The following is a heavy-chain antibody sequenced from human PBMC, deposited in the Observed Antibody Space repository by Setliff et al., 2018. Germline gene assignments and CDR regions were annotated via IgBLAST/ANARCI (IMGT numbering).Heavy chain of an antibody. D-gene: IGHD6-19*01. CDR3: AGGRGWRFDD. CDR2: IRYDGNNK. CDR1: GFTFSSYG. V-gene: IGHV3-30*02. Sequence: GGSLRLSCATSGFTFSSYGMHWVRQAPGKGLEWVAFIRYDGNNKYYADSVKGRFTISRGTSQNTLYLQMNSLRAEDTAVYYCAGGRGWRFDDWGQGTLVTVSS. J-gene: IGHJ4*02.